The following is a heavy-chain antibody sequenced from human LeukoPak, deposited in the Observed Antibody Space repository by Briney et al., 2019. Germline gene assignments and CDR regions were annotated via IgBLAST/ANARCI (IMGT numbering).Heavy chain of an antibody. D-gene: IGHD6-6*01. CDR2: ISGSGGST. CDR3: AKGHFASSSFLDV. V-gene: IGHV3-23*01. CDR1: GFTFSNYG. J-gene: IGHJ4*02. Sequence: GGTLRLSCAASGFTFSNYGITWVRQVPGKGLEWVSAISGSGGSTYYADSVKGRFTISRDNSKNTLYLQMNSLRVEDTATYYCAKGHFASSSFLDVWGQGTLVTVSS.